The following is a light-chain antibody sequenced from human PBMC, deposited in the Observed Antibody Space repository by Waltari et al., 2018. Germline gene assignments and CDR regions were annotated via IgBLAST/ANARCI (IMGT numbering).Light chain of an antibody. CDR1: SLRRSF. CDR3: SSRNSRNRHAVV. CDR2: DKN. Sequence: SSVLTQDPSVSVALGQTVRITCQGDSLRRSFASWYQQRPGQAPILVISDKNSRPAGVPDRLSGSGSEDTASLTITATQAEDEAAYFCSSRNSRNRHAVVFGGGTKLTVL. J-gene: IGLJ3*02. V-gene: IGLV3-19*01.